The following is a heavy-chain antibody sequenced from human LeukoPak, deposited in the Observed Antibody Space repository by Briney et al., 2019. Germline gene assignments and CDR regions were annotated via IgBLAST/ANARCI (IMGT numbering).Heavy chain of an antibody. CDR2: IYHSGST. CDR1: GGSISSSNW. J-gene: IGHJ4*02. CDR3: ARDTGHDYGDYIFDY. V-gene: IGHV4-4*02. D-gene: IGHD4-17*01. Sequence: PSETLSLTCAVSGGSISSSNWWSWVRQPPGKGLEWIGEIYHSGSTNYNPSLKSRVTISVDKSKNQFSLKLSSVTAADTAVYYCARDTGHDYGDYIFDYWGQGTLVTVSS.